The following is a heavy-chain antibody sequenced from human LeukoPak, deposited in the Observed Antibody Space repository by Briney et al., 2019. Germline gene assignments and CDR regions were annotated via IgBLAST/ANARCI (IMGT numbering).Heavy chain of an antibody. D-gene: IGHD5-12*01. CDR3: ARGNNDIVATIFSDY. CDR2: IYDSGSA. J-gene: IGHJ4*02. V-gene: IGHV4-39*01. Sequence: PSETLSLTCTVSGGSIRSSYYYWGWIRQPPGKGLEWIGGIYDSGSAYYNPSLKSRVTISVDTSKNQFSLKLNSVTAADTAVYYCARGNNDIVATIFSDYWGQGTLVTVSS. CDR1: GGSIRSSYYY.